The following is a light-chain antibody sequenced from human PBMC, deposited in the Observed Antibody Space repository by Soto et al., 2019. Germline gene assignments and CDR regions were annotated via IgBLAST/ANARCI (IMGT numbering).Light chain of an antibody. CDR3: ASYAGSINWV. CDR2: KVS. V-gene: IGLV2-8*01. Sequence: QSVLTQPPSASGSPGQSVTISCTGTSSDVGGYNYVSWYQQHPGKAPKLMVFKVSKRPSGVPDRFSGSKSGNTASLTVSGLQAEDEADYYCASYAGSINWVFGGGTKLTVL. CDR1: SSDVGGYNY. J-gene: IGLJ3*02.